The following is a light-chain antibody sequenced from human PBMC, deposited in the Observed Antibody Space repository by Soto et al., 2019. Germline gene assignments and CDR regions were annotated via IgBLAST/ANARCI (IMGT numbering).Light chain of an antibody. CDR3: QEYRTSRT. Sequence: EIVLTQSPGTLSLSPGERATLSCRASQSVGSNYLAWYQQKPGQAPRRLIYEATSRATGIPDRFSGSGSGTDFTLTISRLEPEDFAVYYCQEYRTSRTFGQGTKVEI. CDR1: QSVGSNY. CDR2: EAT. J-gene: IGKJ1*01. V-gene: IGKV3-20*01.